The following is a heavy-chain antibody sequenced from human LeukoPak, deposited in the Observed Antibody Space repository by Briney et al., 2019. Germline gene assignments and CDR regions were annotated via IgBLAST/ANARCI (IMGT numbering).Heavy chain of an antibody. CDR3: ARDQAKLRYYFDY. D-gene: IGHD4-17*01. Sequence: PGGSLRLSCAASGFTFSSYAMHWVRQAPGKGLEWVAVISYDGSNKYYADSVKGRFTISRDNSKNTLYLQMNSLRAEDTAVYYCARDQAKLRYYFDYWGQGTPVTVSS. CDR1: GFTFSSYA. CDR2: ISYDGSNK. J-gene: IGHJ4*02. V-gene: IGHV3-30*04.